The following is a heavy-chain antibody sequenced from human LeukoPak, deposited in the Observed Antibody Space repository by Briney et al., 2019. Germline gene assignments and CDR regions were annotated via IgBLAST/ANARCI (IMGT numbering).Heavy chain of an antibody. CDR2: IYTSGST. CDR1: GGSISSDY. V-gene: IGHV4-4*07. CDR3: ARGFWSGSAYYFDY. D-gene: IGHD3-3*01. Sequence: PSETLSLTCTVSGGSISSDYWSWIRQPAGKGLEWIGHIYTSGSTTYNPSLKSRVTMSVDSSKKHFSLKLTSVTAADTAVYYCARGFWSGSAYYFDYWGQGTLVTVSS. J-gene: IGHJ4*02.